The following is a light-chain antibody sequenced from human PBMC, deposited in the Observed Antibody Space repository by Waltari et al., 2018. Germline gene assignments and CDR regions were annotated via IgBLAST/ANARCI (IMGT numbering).Light chain of an antibody. CDR1: SSDVGGYHY. J-gene: IGLJ3*02. Sequence: QSALTQPPSASGSPGQSVTISCPGTSSDVGGYHYVSWYQHHPGKAPKFMIYAVSKRPSGVPDRFSGSKSGNTASLTVSGLQAEDEADYYCSSYAGSNTWVFGGGTKLTVL. V-gene: IGLV2-8*01. CDR2: AVS. CDR3: SSYAGSNTWV.